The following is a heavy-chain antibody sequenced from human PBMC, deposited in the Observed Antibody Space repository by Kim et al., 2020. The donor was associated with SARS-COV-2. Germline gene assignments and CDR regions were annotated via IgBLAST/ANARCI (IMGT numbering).Heavy chain of an antibody. D-gene: IGHD5-18*01. CDR2: ISSSSSTI. CDR3: ARAGYSYGYDYYYGMDV. J-gene: IGHJ6*02. Sequence: GGSLRLSCAASGFTFSSYSMNWVRQAPGKGLEWVSYISSSSSTIYYADSVKGRFTISRDNAKNSLYLQMNSLRDEDTAVYYCARAGYSYGYDYYYGMDVWGQGTTVTVSS. CDR1: GFTFSSYS. V-gene: IGHV3-48*02.